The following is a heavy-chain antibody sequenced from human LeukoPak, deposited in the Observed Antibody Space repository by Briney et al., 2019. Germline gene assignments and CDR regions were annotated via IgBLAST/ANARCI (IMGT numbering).Heavy chain of an antibody. Sequence: SETLSLTCTVSGGSISTSGYYWGWVRQPPGKGLEWIGSIYYTETAYYNPSLKSRVTISVDTSKNHLSLNLSSVTAADTAVYYCARDCPAYCNGGSCYYYYYMDVWGKGTTVTVSS. V-gene: IGHV4-39*07. CDR3: ARDCPAYCNGGSCYYYYYMDV. J-gene: IGHJ6*03. CDR2: IYYTETA. D-gene: IGHD2-15*01. CDR1: GGSISTSGYY.